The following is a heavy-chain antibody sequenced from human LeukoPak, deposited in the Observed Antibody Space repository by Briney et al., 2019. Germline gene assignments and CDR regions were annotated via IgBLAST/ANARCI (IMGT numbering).Heavy chain of an antibody. Sequence: GGSLRLSCAASGFTFRDYYMSWIRQAPGKGLEWVSYISSSGSTIYYADSVKGRFTISRDNAKNSLYLQMNSLRAEDTAVYYCARGGGLLWFGELLPEYYFDYWGQGTLVTVSS. CDR2: ISSSGSTI. CDR3: ARGGGLLWFGELLPEYYFDY. D-gene: IGHD3-10*01. CDR1: GFTFRDYY. J-gene: IGHJ4*02. V-gene: IGHV3-11*01.